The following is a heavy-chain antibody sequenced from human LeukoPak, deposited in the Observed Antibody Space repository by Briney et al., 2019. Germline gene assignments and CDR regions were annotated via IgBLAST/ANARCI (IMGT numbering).Heavy chain of an antibody. CDR3: ARVGDCSSTSCYFGWFDP. CDR1: GGSISSGGYS. V-gene: IGHV4-30-2*01. D-gene: IGHD2-2*01. J-gene: IGHJ5*02. CDR2: IYHSGST. Sequence: SRTLSLTCAVSGGSISSGGYSWSWIRQPPGKGLEWIGYIYHSGSTYYIPSLKSRVTISVDRSKNQFSLKLSSVTAADTAVYYCARVGDCSSTSCYFGWFDPWGQGTLVTVSS.